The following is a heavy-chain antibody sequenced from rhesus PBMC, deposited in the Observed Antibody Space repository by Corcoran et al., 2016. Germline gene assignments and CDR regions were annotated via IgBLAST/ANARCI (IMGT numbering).Heavy chain of an antibody. Sequence: QVQLQESGPGLVKPSETLSLTCAGSGASISSYWWSWIRQPPGKGLEWIGEINANSGSTYFDPSLKSLVTISNDASKTQFSLKLSSVTAADTAVYYCATIRGGLDSWGQGVVVTVSS. CDR1: GASISSYW. CDR3: ATIRGGLDS. V-gene: IGHV4-80*01. CDR2: INANSGST. J-gene: IGHJ6*01.